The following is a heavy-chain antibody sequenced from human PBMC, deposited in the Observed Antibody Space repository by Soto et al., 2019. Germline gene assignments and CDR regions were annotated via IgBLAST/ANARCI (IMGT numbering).Heavy chain of an antibody. Sequence: PSETLSLTCTVSGGSISSGGYYWSWIRQHPGKGLEWIGYIYYSGSTYYNPSLKSRVTISVDTSKNQFSLKLSSVTAADTAVYYCARDYDGSSSSDYYYGMDVWGQGITVTVS. V-gene: IGHV4-31*03. CDR3: ARDYDGSSSSDYYYGMDV. D-gene: IGHD6-6*01. CDR1: GGSISSGGYY. J-gene: IGHJ6*02. CDR2: IYYSGST.